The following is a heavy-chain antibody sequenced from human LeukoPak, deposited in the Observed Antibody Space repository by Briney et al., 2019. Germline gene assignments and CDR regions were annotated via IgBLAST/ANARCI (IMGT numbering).Heavy chain of an antibody. Sequence: PSETLSLTCTVSGGSISSYYWSWIRQPPGKGLEWIGYIYYSGSTNYNPSLKSRVTISVDTSKNQFSLKLSSVTAADTAVYYCARGPYGGVPRPYYFDYWGQGTLVTDSS. CDR1: GGSISSYY. D-gene: IGHD4/OR15-4a*01. CDR2: IYYSGST. V-gene: IGHV4-59*01. CDR3: ARGPYGGVPRPYYFDY. J-gene: IGHJ4*02.